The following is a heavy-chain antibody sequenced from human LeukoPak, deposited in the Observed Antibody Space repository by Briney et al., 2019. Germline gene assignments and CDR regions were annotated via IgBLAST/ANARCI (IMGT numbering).Heavy chain of an antibody. J-gene: IGHJ4*02. CDR3: ARDDSWTGTTANFDY. CDR1: GFTFSDYY. Sequence: PGGSLRLSCAASGFTFSDYYMSWIHQAPGKGLEWVSYISSSGSTIYYADSVKGRFTISRDNAKNSLYLQMNSLRAEDTAVYYCARDDSWTGTTANFDYWGQGTLVTVSS. V-gene: IGHV3-11*01. CDR2: ISSSGSTI. D-gene: IGHD3/OR15-3a*01.